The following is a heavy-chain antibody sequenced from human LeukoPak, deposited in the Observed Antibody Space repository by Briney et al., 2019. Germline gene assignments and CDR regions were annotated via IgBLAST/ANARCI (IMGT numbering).Heavy chain of an antibody. Sequence: GGSLRLSCAASGVTFSSYAMSWVRQAPGKGLEWVSAISGSGGSTYYADSVKGRFTIYRANSKHTLYLQMNSLRAEDTAVYYCAKALGSYSRGDFDYWGQGTLVTVSS. CDR2: ISGSGGST. J-gene: IGHJ4*02. CDR1: GVTFSSYA. CDR3: AKALGSYSRGDFDY. V-gene: IGHV3-23*01. D-gene: IGHD1-26*01.